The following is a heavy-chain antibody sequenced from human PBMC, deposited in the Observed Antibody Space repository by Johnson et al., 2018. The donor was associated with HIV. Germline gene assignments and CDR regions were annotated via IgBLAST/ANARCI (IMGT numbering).Heavy chain of an antibody. J-gene: IGHJ3*02. CDR1: GFTFSSYW. CDR2: INTDGSAT. V-gene: IGHV3-74*01. Sequence: VQLVESGGGLVQPGGSLRLSCAASGFTFSSYWMHWVRQAPGKGLVWVSRINTDGSATTYADSVKGRFTISRDNSKNTLYLQMNSLRAEDTAVYYCARAYSYGAFDIWGLGTKVTVSS. CDR3: ARAYSYGAFDI. D-gene: IGHD5-18*01.